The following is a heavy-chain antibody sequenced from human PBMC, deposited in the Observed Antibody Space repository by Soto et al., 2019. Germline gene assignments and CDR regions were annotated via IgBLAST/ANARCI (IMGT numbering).Heavy chain of an antibody. Sequence: QVQLQESGPGLVKPSQTLSLTCTVSGGSISSGGYYWSWIRQHPGKGLEWIGYIYYSGSTYYNPSLKSRVTISVDTSKNPFSLKLSSVTAADTAVYYCASTSVAYCGGDCYSYYFDYWGQGTLVTVSS. J-gene: IGHJ4*02. CDR2: IYYSGST. V-gene: IGHV4-31*03. CDR3: ASTSVAYCGGDCYSYYFDY. CDR1: GGSISSGGYY. D-gene: IGHD2-21*02.